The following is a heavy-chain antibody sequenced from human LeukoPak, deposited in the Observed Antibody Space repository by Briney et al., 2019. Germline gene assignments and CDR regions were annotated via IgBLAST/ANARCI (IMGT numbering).Heavy chain of an antibody. J-gene: IGHJ4*02. Sequence: PGGSLRLSCAASGFTFSSYSMNWVRQAPGKGLEWVADILYGGSDQYYADSVKGRFTISRDDSKNTLYLHISSLRTEDTAVYFCARDNAARNMGNAFDLWGQGTLVTVSS. CDR2: ILYGGSDQ. V-gene: IGHV3-30*03. CDR3: ARDNAARNMGNAFDL. D-gene: IGHD1-26*01. CDR1: GFTFSSYS.